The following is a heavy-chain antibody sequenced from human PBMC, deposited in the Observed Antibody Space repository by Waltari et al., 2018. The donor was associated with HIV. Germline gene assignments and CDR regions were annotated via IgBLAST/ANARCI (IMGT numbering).Heavy chain of an antibody. J-gene: IGHJ6*02. CDR1: GGTFTSYG. CDR3: ARGAAAGNHFYYGMDV. Sequence: QVQLVQSGAEVKKPGSSVKVSCKASGGTFTSYGISWVRQAPGQGLEWMGRIIPILGITNDAQKFQGRVTITADKSTSTAYMELRSRRSEDTAVYYCARGAAAGNHFYYGMDVWGQGTTVTVSS. CDR2: IIPILGIT. D-gene: IGHD6-13*01. V-gene: IGHV1-69*04.